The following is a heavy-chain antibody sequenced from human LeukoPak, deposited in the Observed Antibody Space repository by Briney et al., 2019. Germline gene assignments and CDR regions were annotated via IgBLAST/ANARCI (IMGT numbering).Heavy chain of an antibody. CDR1: GYTFTDYY. CDR2: INPNSGGT. CDR3: ASVEYCGGDCYSDY. D-gene: IGHD2-21*02. J-gene: IGHJ4*02. V-gene: IGHV1-2*06. Sequence: ASVKVSCKASGYTFTDYYVHWVRQAPGQGLEWMGRINPNSGGTNYPQKFQGRVTMTRDTSTSTAYMELSSLRSEDTAVYYCASVEYCGGDCYSDYWGQGTLVTVSS.